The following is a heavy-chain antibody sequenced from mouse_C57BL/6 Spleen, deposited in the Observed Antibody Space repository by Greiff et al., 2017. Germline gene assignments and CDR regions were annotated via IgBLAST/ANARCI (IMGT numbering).Heavy chain of an antibody. Sequence: VQLKESGAELMKPGASVKLSCKATGYTFTGYWIEWVKQRPGHGLEWIGEILPGSGSTKYNEKFKGKATFTADTSSNTAYMQRSSMTTEDAVIYCGGRITAVVAGDYWGQGTTLTVSS. CDR3: GRITAVVAGDY. CDR2: ILPGSGST. J-gene: IGHJ2*01. D-gene: IGHD1-1*01. V-gene: IGHV1-9*01. CDR1: GYTFTGYW.